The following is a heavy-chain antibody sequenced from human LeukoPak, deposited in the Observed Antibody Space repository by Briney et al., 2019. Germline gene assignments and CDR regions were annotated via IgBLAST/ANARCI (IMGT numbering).Heavy chain of an antibody. Sequence: GGSLRLSCAASGFTFSSYGMHRVRQAPGKGLEWVAVISYDGSNKYYADSVKGRFTFSRDNSKNTLYLQMNSLRAEDTAVYYCAKDLRDSSSWVGDFDYWGQGTLVTVSS. CDR2: ISYDGSNK. D-gene: IGHD6-13*01. CDR1: GFTFSSYG. CDR3: AKDLRDSSSWVGDFDY. J-gene: IGHJ4*02. V-gene: IGHV3-30*18.